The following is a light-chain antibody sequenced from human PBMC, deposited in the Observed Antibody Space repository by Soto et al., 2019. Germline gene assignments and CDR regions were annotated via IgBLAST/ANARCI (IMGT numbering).Light chain of an antibody. CDR2: GAF. J-gene: IGKJ5*01. Sequence: EIVMTQSPATLSVSPGARATLSCMASQSVLSKFAWYQQKPGQAPSLRIYGAFTMATDILGRFSGSGSGTESTLTISSRQSEDSEVYYCQQDNNCPITFGQRTGLEIK. CDR3: QQDNNCPIT. CDR1: QSVLSK. V-gene: IGKV3-15*01.